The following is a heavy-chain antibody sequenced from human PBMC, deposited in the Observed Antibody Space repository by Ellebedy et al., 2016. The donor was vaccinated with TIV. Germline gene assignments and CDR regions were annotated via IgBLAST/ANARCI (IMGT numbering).Heavy chain of an antibody. Sequence: MPSETLSLTCIVSGASVASYYRGRIRQAPGKGLEWIGWSDYSGSSHYNPSLKSRVTISVDTYKNQFSLNLSSVSAADTAVYYCVRVVPGRASFDSWGQGTLVTVSS. V-gene: IGHV4-59*02. D-gene: IGHD2-8*02. CDR2: SDYSGSS. CDR1: GASVASYY. CDR3: VRVVPGRASFDS. J-gene: IGHJ4*02.